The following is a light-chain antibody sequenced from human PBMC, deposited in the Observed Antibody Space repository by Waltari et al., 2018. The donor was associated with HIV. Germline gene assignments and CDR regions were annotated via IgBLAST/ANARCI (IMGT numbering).Light chain of an antibody. CDR2: GAS. V-gene: IGKV3-20*01. J-gene: IGKJ2*01. CDR3: QQYGSSPLYT. Sequence: EIVLTQSPGTLSLSPGERATLSCRASQNVNSNYLSWYQHRPGQAPRLLIYGASSRATGIPDRFSGGGSGTDFTLTISRLEPEDFAVYYCQQYGSSPLYTFGQGTKLEIK. CDR1: QNVNSNY.